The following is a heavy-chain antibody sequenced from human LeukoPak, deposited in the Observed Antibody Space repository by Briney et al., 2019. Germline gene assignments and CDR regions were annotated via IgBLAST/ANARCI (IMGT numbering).Heavy chain of an antibody. D-gene: IGHD6-13*01. J-gene: IGHJ4*02. CDR2: IHHSGST. CDR1: GGSISSSTW. CDR3: ENHLGQLVYYFDY. Sequence: SGTLSLTCAVSGGSISSSTWWGWVRQPQGKGLEWIGEIHHSGSTNYNPSLKSRVTISVDKSKNQFSLKLSSVAAADTAVYYCENHLGQLVYYFDYWGQGTLVTVSS. V-gene: IGHV4-4*02.